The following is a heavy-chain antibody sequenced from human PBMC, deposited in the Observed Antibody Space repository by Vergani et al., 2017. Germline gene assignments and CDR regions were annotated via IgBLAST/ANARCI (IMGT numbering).Heavy chain of an antibody. CDR1: GGTFSSYA. D-gene: IGHD2-2*01. CDR3: AREVDIVVVPAAISPRDETPADNYYYYMDV. V-gene: IGHV1-69*01. Sequence: QVQLVQSGAEVKKPGSSVKVSCKASGGTFSSYAISWVRQAPGQGLEWMGGIIPIFGTANYAQKFQGRVTITADESTSTAYMELGSLRSEDTAVYYCAREVDIVVVPAAISPRDETPADNYYYYMDVWGKGTTVTVSS. J-gene: IGHJ6*03. CDR2: IIPIFGTA.